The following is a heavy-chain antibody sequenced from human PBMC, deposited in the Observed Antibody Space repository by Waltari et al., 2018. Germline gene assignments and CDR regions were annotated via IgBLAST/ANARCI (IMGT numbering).Heavy chain of an antibody. D-gene: IGHD3-16*01. CDR1: GFTFSNFG. Sequence: EVQLVESGGGLLQPGESLRLFCAASGFTFSNFGMNWVRQAPGKGLEWISYSGGSSGTIHYADSVKGRITISRDNAKNSLYLQMNSLRAEDTAVYYCARKSPGGLNYYMDVWGKGTTVTVSS. CDR2: SGGSSGTI. V-gene: IGHV3-48*04. J-gene: IGHJ6*03. CDR3: ARKSPGGLNYYMDV.